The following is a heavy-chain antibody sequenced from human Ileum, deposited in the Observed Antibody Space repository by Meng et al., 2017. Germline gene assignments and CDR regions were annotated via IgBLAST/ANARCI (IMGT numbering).Heavy chain of an antibody. J-gene: IGHJ4*02. D-gene: IGHD2-15*01. V-gene: IGHV7-4-1*02. Sequence: VELVQSGSGLKEPGASVKVSCKASGYSFTSYAINWLRQAPGQGLEWMGWLNTNTGNPTYAQDFTGRFVFSLDTSVSTAYLQISSLESEDTAVYFCARVVGYCSVGSCHSAYWGQGTLVTVSS. CDR1: GYSFTSYA. CDR2: LNTNTGNP. CDR3: ARVVGYCSVGSCHSAY.